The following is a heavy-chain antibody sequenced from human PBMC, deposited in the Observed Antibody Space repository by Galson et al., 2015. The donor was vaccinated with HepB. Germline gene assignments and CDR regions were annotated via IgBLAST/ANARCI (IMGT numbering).Heavy chain of an antibody. D-gene: IGHD5-24*01. J-gene: IGHJ4*02. CDR2: IDPSDSYT. V-gene: IGHV5-10-1*01. Sequence: QSGAEVKKPGESLRISCKGSGYSFISHWISWVRQMPGKGLEWMGRIDPSDSYTNYSPSFQGHVTFSADKSITTAYLQWSSLKASDTAMYYSAGHVQKGYNYLPGGYRGQGTLVTGSS. CDR1: GYSFISHW. CDR3: AGHVQKGYNYLPGGY.